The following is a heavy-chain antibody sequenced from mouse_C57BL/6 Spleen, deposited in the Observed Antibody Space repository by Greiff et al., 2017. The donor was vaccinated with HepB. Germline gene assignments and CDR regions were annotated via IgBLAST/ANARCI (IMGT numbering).Heavy chain of an antibody. D-gene: IGHD2-3*01. Sequence: EVKVVESEGGLVQPGSSMKLSCTASGFTFSDYYMAWVRQVPEKGLEWVANINYDGSSTYYLDSLKSRFIISRDNAKNILYLQMSSLKSEDTATYYCARDDGIDWYFDVWGTGTTVTVSS. CDR2: INYDGSST. CDR1: GFTFSDYY. CDR3: ARDDGIDWYFDV. J-gene: IGHJ1*03. V-gene: IGHV5-16*01.